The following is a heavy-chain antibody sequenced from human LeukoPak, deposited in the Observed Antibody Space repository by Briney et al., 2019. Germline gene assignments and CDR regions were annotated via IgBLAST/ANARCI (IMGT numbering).Heavy chain of an antibody. J-gene: IGHJ5*02. Sequence: SETLSLTCAVYGGSFSGYYWSWIRQPPGKGLEWIGEINHSGSTIYNPSLKSRVTISVDTSKNQFSLKLSSVTAADTAVYYCARGRSYGSGRYWFDPWGQGTLVTVSS. V-gene: IGHV4-34*01. D-gene: IGHD3-10*01. CDR2: INHSGST. CDR1: GGSFSGYY. CDR3: ARGRSYGSGRYWFDP.